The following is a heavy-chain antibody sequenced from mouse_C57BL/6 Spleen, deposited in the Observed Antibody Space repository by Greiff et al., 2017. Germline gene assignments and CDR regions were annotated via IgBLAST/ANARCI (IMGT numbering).Heavy chain of an antibody. J-gene: IGHJ2*01. CDR2: IDPSDSYT. CDR3: ARSIYDGSYYFDY. Sequence: QVQLQQPGAELVKPGASVKLSCKASGYTFTSYWMQWVKQRPGQGLEWIGEIDPSDSYTNYNQKFKGKATLTVDTSSSTAYMQLSSLTSEDSAVYYCARSIYDGSYYFDYRGQGTTLTVSS. CDR1: GYTFTSYW. V-gene: IGHV1-50*01. D-gene: IGHD2-3*01.